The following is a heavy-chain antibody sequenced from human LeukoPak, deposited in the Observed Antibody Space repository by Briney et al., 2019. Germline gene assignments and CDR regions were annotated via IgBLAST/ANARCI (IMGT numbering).Heavy chain of an antibody. CDR3: AKEGISTGISTWFDS. Sequence: PGGSLRLSCAASGFTFSTYHMNWVRQAPGKGLEWVSAISDTGGSPYYAESVKGRFTISRDNSKNTLYVQMNSLRAEDTAVYYCAKEGISTGISTWFDSWGRGTLVTVSS. D-gene: IGHD4-23*01. J-gene: IGHJ5*01. CDR1: GFTFSTYH. CDR2: ISDTGGSP. V-gene: IGHV3-23*01.